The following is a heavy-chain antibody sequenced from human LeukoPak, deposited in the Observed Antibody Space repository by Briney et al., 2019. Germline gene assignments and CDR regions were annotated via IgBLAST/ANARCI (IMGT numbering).Heavy chain of an antibody. CDR1: GGSISSSSYS. V-gene: IGHV4-39*01. Sequence: PSETLSLTCIVSGGSISSSSYSWGWIRQPPGKGPEWIGSIYYSGSTYYNPSLKSRVTISVDTSKNQFSLKLISVTAADTAVYYCARGWGSYIRGHFDYWGQGTLVTVSS. CDR3: ARGWGSYIRGHFDY. CDR2: IYYSGST. J-gene: IGHJ4*02. D-gene: IGHD3-16*01.